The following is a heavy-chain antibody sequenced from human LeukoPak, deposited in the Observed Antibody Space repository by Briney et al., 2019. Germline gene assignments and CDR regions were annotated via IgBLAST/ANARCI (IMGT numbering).Heavy chain of an antibody. CDR2: IIPILGIA. CDR3: ATSTNYYDSSGYYYVGYFQH. V-gene: IGHV1-69*02. Sequence: GASVKVSCKASGYTFTSYHMHWVRQAPGQGLEWMVRIIPILGIANYAQKFQGRVTITADKSTSTAYMELSSLRSEDTAVYYCATSTNYYDSSGYYYVGYFQHWGQGTLVTVSS. D-gene: IGHD3-22*01. J-gene: IGHJ1*01. CDR1: GYTFTSYH.